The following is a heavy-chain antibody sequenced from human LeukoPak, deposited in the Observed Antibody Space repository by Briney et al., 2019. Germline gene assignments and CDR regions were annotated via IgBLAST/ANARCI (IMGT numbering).Heavy chain of an antibody. J-gene: IGHJ4*02. CDR2: INPNIGGT. CDR1: GYTFTGYY. V-gene: IGHV1-2*02. Sequence: ASVKVSCKASGYTFTGYYMHWVRQAPGQGLQWMGWINPNIGGTIYAQKFQGRVTMTRDTSISTAYMELSRLRSDDTAVYYCTRDLLYYYGSGLDYWGQGTLVTVSS. D-gene: IGHD3-10*01. CDR3: TRDLLYYYGSGLDY.